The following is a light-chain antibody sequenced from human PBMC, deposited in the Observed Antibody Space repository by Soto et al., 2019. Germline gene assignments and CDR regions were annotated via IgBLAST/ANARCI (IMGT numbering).Light chain of an antibody. Sequence: DIVMTQSPDSLAVSLGERATINCKSSQSVLYSSNNKNYFAWYQQKPGQPPKLLIYWASTRESGVPDRFSGSGSGTDFTVTISGLQAEDVRVYSSQQDYSPWTFGQGTKVVIK. CDR1: QSVLYSSNNKNY. V-gene: IGKV4-1*01. CDR3: QQDYSPWT. J-gene: IGKJ1*01. CDR2: WAS.